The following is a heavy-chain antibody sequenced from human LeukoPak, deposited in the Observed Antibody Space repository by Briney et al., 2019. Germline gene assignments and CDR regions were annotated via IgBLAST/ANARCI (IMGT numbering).Heavy chain of an antibody. Sequence: GESLKISCQGSGYSFTSYFIAWVRQMPGKGLEWMGVILPGDSETRYSPSFQGQVTISVDKSISTVYLQWSSLKASDTAMYYCARPRNAGITYLDPWGQGTPVTVSS. CDR2: ILPGDSET. D-gene: IGHD2-2*01. V-gene: IGHV5-51*01. CDR3: ARPRNAGITYLDP. J-gene: IGHJ5*02. CDR1: GYSFTSYF.